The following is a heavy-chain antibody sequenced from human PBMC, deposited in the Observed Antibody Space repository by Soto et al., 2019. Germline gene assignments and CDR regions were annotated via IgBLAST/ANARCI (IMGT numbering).Heavy chain of an antibody. Sequence: QVRLQESGPGLVKPSQTLSLTCDVSVVSISENHWSWIRQAPGTGLEWVGYVHFSGSTTYNPSLAPRLNISFDMSKSQVYLQLTSVTAAYTAVYYCARFVAAGAHDDNWGRGVLVTVSS. D-gene: IGHD6-13*01. CDR2: VHFSGST. J-gene: IGHJ4*01. CDR1: VVSISENH. V-gene: IGHV4-59*01. CDR3: ARFVAAGAHDDN.